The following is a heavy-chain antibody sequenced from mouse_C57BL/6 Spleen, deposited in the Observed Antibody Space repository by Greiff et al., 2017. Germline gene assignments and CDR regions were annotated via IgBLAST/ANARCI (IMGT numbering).Heavy chain of an antibody. D-gene: IGHD1-2*01. CDR1: GYAFTNYL. V-gene: IGHV1-54*01. Sequence: QVQLKESGAELVRPGTSVKVSCKASGYAFTNYLIEWVKQRPGQGLEWIGVINPGSGGTNYNEKFKGKATLTADKSSSTAYMQLSSLTSEDSAVYFCARGAHYGFAYWGQGTLVTVSA. J-gene: IGHJ3*01. CDR3: ARGAHYGFAY. CDR2: INPGSGGT.